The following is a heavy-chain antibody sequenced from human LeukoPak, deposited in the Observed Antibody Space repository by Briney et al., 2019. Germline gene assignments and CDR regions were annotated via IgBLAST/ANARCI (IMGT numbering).Heavy chain of an antibody. J-gene: IGHJ6*02. CDR3: ARDALDSSGWFYHGMDV. D-gene: IGHD6-19*01. CDR2: FYTGGST. CDR1: GGSISSYY. V-gene: IGHV4-4*07. Sequence: SETLSLTCTVSGGSISSYYWNWIRQSAGRGLEWIGRFYTGGSTSYNPSLKSRVTMSVDTSKNQFSLKLTSVIAADTAVYYCARDALDSSGWFYHGMDVWGHGNTVTVSS.